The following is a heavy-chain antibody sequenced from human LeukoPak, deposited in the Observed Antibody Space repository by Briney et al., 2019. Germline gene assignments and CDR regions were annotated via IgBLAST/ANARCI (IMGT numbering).Heavy chain of an antibody. V-gene: IGHV5-51*01. D-gene: IGHD3-22*01. CDR1: GYSFINDW. CDR3: ATTEGNSGYYFDP. CDR2: IYLGDSDT. J-gene: IGHJ5*02. Sequence: GESLKISCKVSGYSFINDWIGWVRQMPGKGLEWMGIIYLGDSDTRYSPSFQGQVTISVDKSMRTAYLQWSSLKASDPAMYDCATTEGNSGYYFDPWGQGTLVTVSS.